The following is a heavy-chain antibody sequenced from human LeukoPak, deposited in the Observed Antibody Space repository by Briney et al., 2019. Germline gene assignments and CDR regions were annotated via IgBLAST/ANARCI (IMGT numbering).Heavy chain of an antibody. CDR2: IVYDGSSK. D-gene: IGHD6-19*01. J-gene: IGHJ5*02. CDR1: GFTFSTYA. V-gene: IGHV3-30*04. CDR3: GRDVSAVAGTAWFDP. Sequence: PGGSLRLSCEVSGFTFSTYAMQWVRRAPGKGLEWVGVIVYDGSSKYYADSVKGRFTISRDNSRNTLYLQMNSLKTDDTAVYYCGRDVSAVAGTAWFDPWGQGTLVTVSP.